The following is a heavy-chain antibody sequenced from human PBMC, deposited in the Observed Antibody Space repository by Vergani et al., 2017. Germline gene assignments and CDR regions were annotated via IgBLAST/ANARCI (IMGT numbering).Heavy chain of an antibody. Sequence: VQLVESGGGVVQPGRSLRLSCAASGFTFSSYAMHWVRQAPGKGLEWVSSISSSSSYIYYADSVKGRFTISRDNAKNSLYLQMNSLRAEDTAVYYCARGAIITMIVVVPGYMDVWGKGTTVTVSS. CDR1: GFTFSSYA. V-gene: IGHV3-21*01. CDR3: ARGAIITMIVVVPGYMDV. J-gene: IGHJ6*03. D-gene: IGHD3-22*01. CDR2: ISSSSSYI.